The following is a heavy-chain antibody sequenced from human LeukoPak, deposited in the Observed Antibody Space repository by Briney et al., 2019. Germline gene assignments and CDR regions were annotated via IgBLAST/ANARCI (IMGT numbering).Heavy chain of an antibody. J-gene: IGHJ5*01. CDR2: FSYSGNT. CDR3: ARDRTVVVVVAATQAHWFDS. V-gene: IGHV4-39*07. CDR1: GDSISSSSYY. D-gene: IGHD2-15*01. Sequence: SETLSLTCTVSGDSISSSSYYWGWIRQPPGKGLEWIGSFSYSGNTYYNPSLKSRVTISVDTSKNQFSLKLSSVTAADTAVYYCARDRTVVVVVAATQAHWFDSWGQGTLVTVSS.